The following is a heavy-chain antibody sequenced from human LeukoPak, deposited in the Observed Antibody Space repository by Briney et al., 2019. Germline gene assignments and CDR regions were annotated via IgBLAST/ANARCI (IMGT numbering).Heavy chain of an antibody. V-gene: IGHV3-7*03. CDR3: ARRGSSSWPNWFDP. CDR1: GFTFSSYW. Sequence: GGSLRLSCAASGFTFSSYWMIWVRQTPGKGLEWVANIKQDGSEKYYVDSVKGRFTISRDNAKNSLYLQMNSLRAEDTAVYYCARRGSSSWPNWFDPWGQGTLVTVSS. CDR2: IKQDGSEK. D-gene: IGHD6-13*01. J-gene: IGHJ5*02.